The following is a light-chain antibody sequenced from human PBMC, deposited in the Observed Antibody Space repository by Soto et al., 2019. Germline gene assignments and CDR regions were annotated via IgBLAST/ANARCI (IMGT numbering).Light chain of an antibody. CDR1: SSNIGAGYD. V-gene: IGLV1-40*01. CDR3: QSYDTSLSEV. Sequence: QSVLTQPPSVSGAPGQRVTISCTGNSSNIGAGYDVHWYQQLPGTAPKLLIYGNNKRPSGVPDRFFGSKSGTSASLAITGLQAEDEACYYCQSYDTSLSEVFGGGTKLTVL. CDR2: GNN. J-gene: IGLJ3*02.